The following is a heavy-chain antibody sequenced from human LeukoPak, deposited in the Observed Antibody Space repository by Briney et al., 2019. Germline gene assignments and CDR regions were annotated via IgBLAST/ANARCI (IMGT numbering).Heavy chain of an antibody. CDR1: GFTFSSYG. CDR2: IRYDGSNK. V-gene: IGHV3-30*02. Sequence: GGSLRLSCAASGFTFSSYGMHWVRQAPGKGLEWVSFIRYDGSNKYYADSVKGRFTLSRDNSKNTLFLQMNSLKTEDTAVYYCTTVTFCGGESSCVFDYWGQGTLVTVSS. J-gene: IGHJ4*02. CDR3: TTVTFCGGESSCVFDY. D-gene: IGHD2-21*01.